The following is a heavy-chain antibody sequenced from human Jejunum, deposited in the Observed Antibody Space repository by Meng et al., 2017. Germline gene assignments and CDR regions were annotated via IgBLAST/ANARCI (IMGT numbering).Heavy chain of an antibody. D-gene: IGHD3-22*01. J-gene: IGHJ4*02. Sequence: HTACPALVSPPGTAWRTWTVSYVSLTSNAYGISFSQSPAAGLEWIRLIDHSGCPYSFPSLKCRVTMSVAKSKSQVSLQLPPVTPADTSVYYCAKHRGYYQHYWGQGTLVTVSS. V-gene: IGHV4-4*03. CDR2: IDHSGCP. CDR1: YVSLTSNAY. CDR3: AKHRGYYQHY.